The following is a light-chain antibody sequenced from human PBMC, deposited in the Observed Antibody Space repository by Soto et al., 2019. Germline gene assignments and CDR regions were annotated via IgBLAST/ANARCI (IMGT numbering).Light chain of an antibody. CDR2: GNN. CDR1: SSNIGAGYD. CDR3: QSYDDSTTGSMV. V-gene: IGLV1-40*01. Sequence: QSVLTQPPSVSGAPGQRITISCTGRSSNIGAGYDVHWYQQLPGAAPKLLTYGNNNRPSGVPDRFSGSKSGTSASLAITGLQAEDEADYYCQSYDDSTTGSMVFGGGTKVTVL. J-gene: IGLJ3*02.